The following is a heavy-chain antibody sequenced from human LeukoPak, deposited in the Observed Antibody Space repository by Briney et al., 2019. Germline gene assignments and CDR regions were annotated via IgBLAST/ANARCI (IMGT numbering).Heavy chain of an antibody. J-gene: IGHJ4*02. Sequence: ASVKVSCKASGYTFTSYGLSWVRQAPGQGLEWMGWISTYTGNTHFAQKLQGRVTMTTDTSTSTAYMELRSLRSDDTAVYYCARAPIWFGIHFDYWGQGTLVTVSS. CDR3: ARAPIWFGIHFDY. D-gene: IGHD3-10*01. CDR1: GYTFTSYG. V-gene: IGHV1-18*01. CDR2: ISTYTGNT.